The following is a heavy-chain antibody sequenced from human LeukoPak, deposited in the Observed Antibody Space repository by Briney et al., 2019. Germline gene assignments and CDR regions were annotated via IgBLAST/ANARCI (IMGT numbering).Heavy chain of an antibody. CDR2: IYHSGST. V-gene: IGHV4-30-2*05. Sequence: SETLSLTCTVSGGSISSGGYYWSWIRQPPGKGLEWIGYIYHSGSTYYNPSLKSRVTISVDTSKSQFSLNLSSVTAADTAVYYCARGLGGIDYDSSRGAFDIWGQGTMVTVSS. CDR3: ARGLGGIDYDSSRGAFDI. J-gene: IGHJ3*02. D-gene: IGHD3-22*01. CDR1: GGSISSGGYY.